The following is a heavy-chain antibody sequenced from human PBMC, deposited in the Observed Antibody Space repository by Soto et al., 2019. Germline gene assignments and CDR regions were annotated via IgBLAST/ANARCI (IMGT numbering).Heavy chain of an antibody. CDR1: GGSISSGDYY. V-gene: IGHV4-30-4*01. D-gene: IGHD3-3*01. CDR2: IYYSGST. J-gene: IGHJ4*02. CDR3: ARWVYDFWSGYPN. Sequence: PSETLSLTCTVSGGSISSGDYYWSWIRQPPGKGLEWIGYIYYSGSTYYNPSLKSRVTISVDTSKNQFSLKLSSVTAADTAVYYCARWVYDFWSGYPNWGQGTLVTVSS.